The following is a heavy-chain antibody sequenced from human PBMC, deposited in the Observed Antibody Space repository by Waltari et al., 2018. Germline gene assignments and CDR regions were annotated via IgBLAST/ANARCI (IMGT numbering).Heavy chain of an antibody. CDR3: ARLRSQLVL. D-gene: IGHD6-13*01. V-gene: IGHV4-38-2*01. CDR2: IYHSGST. Sequence: QVQLQESGPGLVKPSETLSLNCAVSGYSISSGYYWGWIRQPPGKGLEWIGSIYHSGSTYYNPSLKSRVTISVDTSKNQFSLKLSSVTAADTAVYYCARLRSQLVLCGQGTLVTVSS. J-gene: IGHJ5*02. CDR1: GYSISSGYY.